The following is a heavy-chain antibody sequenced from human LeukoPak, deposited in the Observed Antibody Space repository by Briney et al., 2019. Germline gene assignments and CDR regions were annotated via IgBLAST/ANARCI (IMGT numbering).Heavy chain of an antibody. J-gene: IGHJ4*02. CDR1: RYTFTSYG. CDR2: ISPSNGNT. V-gene: IGHV1-18*01. Sequence: ASVKVSCKASRYTFTSYGISWVRQAPGQGLEWMGWISPSNGNTNYVQNLQGRVTMTTDTSTSTAYMEPRSLRSDDTAVYYCARYGGTIVGANRCFDYWGQGTLVTVSS. D-gene: IGHD1-26*01. CDR3: ARYGGTIVGANRCFDY.